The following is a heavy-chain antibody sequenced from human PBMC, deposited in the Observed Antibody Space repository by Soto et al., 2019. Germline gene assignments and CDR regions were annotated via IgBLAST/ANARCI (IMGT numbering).Heavy chain of an antibody. D-gene: IGHD2-15*01. CDR1: GFTFSSYW. CDR3: ARALQGYCSGGTCYSVLTYYYYGMDV. CDR2: INSDGSST. J-gene: IGHJ6*02. Sequence: GGSLRLSCAASGFTFSSYWRHWVRQAPGKGRGWVSRINSDGSSTSYADSVKGRFTISRDNAKNTLYLQMNSLRAEDTAVYYCARALQGYCSGGTCYSVLTYYYYGMDVWGQGTTVTVSS. V-gene: IGHV3-74*01.